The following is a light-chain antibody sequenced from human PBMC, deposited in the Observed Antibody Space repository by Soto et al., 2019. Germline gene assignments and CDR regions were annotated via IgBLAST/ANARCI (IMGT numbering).Light chain of an antibody. J-gene: IGKJ5*01. V-gene: IGKV3-20*01. CDR3: QHYGTSHPIT. CDR1: PSVSSTY. Sequence: EVLLTQSPGTLYVSPGERATLACRASPSVSSTYLAWYQQKPGQAPRLIIYAASSRAIGIPERFSGSGSGADFTLTISRLEPEDFAVYYCQHYGTSHPITFGQGTRLEIK. CDR2: AAS.